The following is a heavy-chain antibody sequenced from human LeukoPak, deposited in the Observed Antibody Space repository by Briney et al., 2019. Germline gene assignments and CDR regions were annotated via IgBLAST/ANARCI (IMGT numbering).Heavy chain of an antibody. V-gene: IGHV3-48*01. CDR3: ARDRGAYCSGGSCYADY. Sequence: GGSLRLSCAASGFTFSSYSMNWVRQAPGNGLEWVSYISSSSTIYYADSVKGRFTISRDNAKNSLYLQMNSLRAEDTAVYYCARDRGAYCSGGSCYADYWGQGTLVTVSS. J-gene: IGHJ4*02. D-gene: IGHD2-15*01. CDR1: GFTFSSYS. CDR2: ISSSSTI.